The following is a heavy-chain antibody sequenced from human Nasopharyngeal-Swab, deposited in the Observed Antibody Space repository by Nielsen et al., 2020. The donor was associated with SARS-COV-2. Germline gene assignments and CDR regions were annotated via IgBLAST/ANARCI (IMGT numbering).Heavy chain of an antibody. D-gene: IGHD2-2*01. CDR2: ISSSSSTI. CDR3: ASETLRYCSSTSCQDY. Sequence: ARQAPGKGLEWVSYISSSSSTIYYADSVKGRFTISRDNAKNSLYLQMNSLRAEDTAVYYCASETLRYCSSTSCQDYWGQGTLVTVSS. V-gene: IGHV3-48*04. J-gene: IGHJ4*02.